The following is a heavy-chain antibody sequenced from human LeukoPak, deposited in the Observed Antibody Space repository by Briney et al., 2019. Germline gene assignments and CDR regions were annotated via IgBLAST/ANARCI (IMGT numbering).Heavy chain of an antibody. Sequence: PGGSLRLSCAASGFTFRNYGMHWVRQAPGKGREWVAFIRYDGSNKYYGDSVKGRFTISRDNSKNTLYVQMNSLRAEDTAVYYCAREGYYDSSGYSIRFSYWGQGTLVTVSS. D-gene: IGHD3-22*01. CDR1: GFTFRNYG. CDR3: AREGYYDSSGYSIRFSY. J-gene: IGHJ4*02. CDR2: IRYDGSNK. V-gene: IGHV3-30*02.